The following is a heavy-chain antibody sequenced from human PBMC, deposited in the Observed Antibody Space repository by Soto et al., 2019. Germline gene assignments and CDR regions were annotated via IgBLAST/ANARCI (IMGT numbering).Heavy chain of an antibody. V-gene: IGHV1-69*01. Sequence: SVKISCTASVGTFSSYALSWVRQAPGQGLEWMGGIIPIFGTANYAQKFQGRVTITADESTSTAYMELSSLRSEDTAVYYCARGDSSGYYGDYWGQGTLVTVSS. CDR1: VGTFSSYA. D-gene: IGHD3-22*01. J-gene: IGHJ4*02. CDR2: IIPIFGTA. CDR3: ARGDSSGYYGDY.